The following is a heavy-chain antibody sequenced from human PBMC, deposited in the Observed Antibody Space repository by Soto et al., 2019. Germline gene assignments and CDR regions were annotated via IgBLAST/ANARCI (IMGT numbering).Heavy chain of an antibody. V-gene: IGHV3-23*01. CDR2: ISGSGGST. D-gene: IGHD6-13*01. J-gene: IGHJ4*02. Sequence: PGGSLRLSCAASGFTFSSYAMSWVRQAPGKGLEWVSTISGSGGSTYSADSVKGRFTISRDNSKNTLYLQMNSLRAEDTAVYYCANVGRPTSYSSSWYGFDYWGQGTLVTVSS. CDR3: ANVGRPTSYSSSWYGFDY. CDR1: GFTFSSYA.